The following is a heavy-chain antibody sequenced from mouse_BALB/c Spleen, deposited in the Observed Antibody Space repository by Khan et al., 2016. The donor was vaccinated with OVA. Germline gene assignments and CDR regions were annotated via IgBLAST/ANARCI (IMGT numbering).Heavy chain of an antibody. J-gene: IGHJ4*01. CDR1: GYTFTNYG. CDR3: ARPRYFSCVMVY. D-gene: IGHD1-1*01. V-gene: IGHV9-3-1*01. CDR2: INTNTGEP. Sequence: QIQLVQSGPELKKPGETVKISCKASGYTFTNYGLNWVTNASGKGLQWMGWINTNTGEPTYAVDFKGRFAFSLETSACTAYLQINNLKNEETAKYCCARPRYFSCVMVYWGQGTSVTVSS.